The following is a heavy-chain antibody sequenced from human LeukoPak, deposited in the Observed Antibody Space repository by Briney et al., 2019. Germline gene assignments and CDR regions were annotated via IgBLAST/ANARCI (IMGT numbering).Heavy chain of an antibody. CDR3: ARERPDIVVVVADDYYGMDV. V-gene: IGHV3-21*01. Sequence: GGSLRLSCAASGFTFSSYSMNWVRQAPGKGLEWVSSISSSSSYIYYADSVKGRFTISRDNAKNSLYLQMNSLRAEDTAVYYCARERPDIVVVVADDYYGMDVWGQGTTVTASS. CDR1: GFTFSSYS. CDR2: ISSSSSYI. J-gene: IGHJ6*02. D-gene: IGHD2-15*01.